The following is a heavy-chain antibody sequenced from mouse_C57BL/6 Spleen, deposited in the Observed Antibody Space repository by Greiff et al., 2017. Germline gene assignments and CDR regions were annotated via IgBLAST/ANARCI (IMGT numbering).Heavy chain of an antibody. CDR2: IYPGSGST. V-gene: IGHV1-55*01. D-gene: IGHD4-1*01. CDR1: GYTFTSYW. CDR3: ARETGDYAMDY. Sequence: VQLQHPGAELVKPGASVKMSCKASGYTFTSYWITWVKQRPGQGLEWIGDIYPGSGSTNYNEKFKSKATLTVDTSSSTAYMQLSSLTSEDSAVYYCARETGDYAMDYWGQGTSVTVSS. J-gene: IGHJ4*01.